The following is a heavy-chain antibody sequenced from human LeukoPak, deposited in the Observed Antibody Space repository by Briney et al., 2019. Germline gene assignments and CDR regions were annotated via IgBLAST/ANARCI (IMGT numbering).Heavy chain of an antibody. V-gene: IGHV3-30*04. CDR1: GFTFSNYA. Sequence: PGRSLRLSCAASGFTFSNYAIHWVRQAPGRGLDWVAVISYDGSSKYYADSVKGRFTISRDNSKNTLYLQMNSLRGEDTAVYYCAKVGEQQLADYWGQGTLVTVSS. CDR2: ISYDGSSK. CDR3: AKVGEQQLADY. D-gene: IGHD6-13*01. J-gene: IGHJ4*02.